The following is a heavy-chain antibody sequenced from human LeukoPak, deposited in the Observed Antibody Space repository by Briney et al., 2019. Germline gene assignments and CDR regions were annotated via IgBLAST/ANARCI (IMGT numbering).Heavy chain of an antibody. V-gene: IGHV3-33*01. J-gene: IGHJ4*02. CDR2: IWYDGSNK. CDR3: ARGYSYGSGSYYCDY. Sequence: PGGSLRLSCAASGFTFSSCGMHWVRQAPGKGLEWVAVIWYDGSNKYYADSVKGRFTISRDNSKNTLYLQMNSLRAEDTAVYYCARGYSYGSGSYYCDYWGQGTLVTVSS. CDR1: GFTFSSCG. D-gene: IGHD3-10*01.